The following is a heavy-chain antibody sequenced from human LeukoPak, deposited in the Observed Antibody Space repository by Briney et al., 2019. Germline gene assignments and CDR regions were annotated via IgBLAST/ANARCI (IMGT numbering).Heavy chain of an antibody. CDR2: ISSSSSYI. D-gene: IGHD5-12*01. V-gene: IGHV3-21*01. CDR1: GFTFSSYA. CDR3: ARGSGYDHYFDY. Sequence: GSLRLSCAASGFTFSSYAMSWVRQAPGKGLEWVSSISSSSSYIYYADSVKGRFTISRDNAKNSLYLQMNSLRAEDTAVYYCARGSGYDHYFDYWGQGTLVTVSS. J-gene: IGHJ4*02.